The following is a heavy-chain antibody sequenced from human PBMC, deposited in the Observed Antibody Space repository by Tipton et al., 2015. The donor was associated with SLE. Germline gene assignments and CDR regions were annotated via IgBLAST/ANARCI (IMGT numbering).Heavy chain of an antibody. V-gene: IGHV4-59*08. CDR1: GGSISSYY. D-gene: IGHD6-19*01. Sequence: LRLSCTVSGGSISSYYWSWIRRPPGKGLEWIGYIYYSGSTNYNPSLKSRVTIPVDTSKNQFSLKLSSVTAADTAVYYCARQGAVAGFDNWGQGTLVTVSS. CDR2: IYYSGST. J-gene: IGHJ4*02. CDR3: ARQGAVAGFDN.